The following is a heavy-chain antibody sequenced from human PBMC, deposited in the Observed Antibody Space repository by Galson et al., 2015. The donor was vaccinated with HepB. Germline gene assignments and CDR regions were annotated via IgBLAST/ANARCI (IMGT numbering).Heavy chain of an antibody. Sequence: ETLSLTCAAYGGSFSGFYRSWVRQTPKKGLGWIGEIDHSGTAHYSPSLRSRVTISIDTSKNQFSLSLISVTAADTAVYFCARFHGISITGQFDYWGQGILVTVSS. CDR3: ARFHGISITGQFDY. CDR1: GGSFSGFY. J-gene: IGHJ4*02. CDR2: IDHSGTA. V-gene: IGHV4-34*01. D-gene: IGHD3-3*01.